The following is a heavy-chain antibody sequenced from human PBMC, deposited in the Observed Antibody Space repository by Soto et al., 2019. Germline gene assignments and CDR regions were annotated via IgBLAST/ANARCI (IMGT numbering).Heavy chain of an antibody. Sequence: SETLSLTCAVYGGSFSGYYWSWIRQPPGKGLEWIGEINHSGSTNYNPSLKSRVTISVDTSKNQFSLKLSSVTAADTAVYYCARAGIAAAGTQNTPLNWSDPWGQGTLVTVSS. CDR2: INHSGST. D-gene: IGHD6-13*01. J-gene: IGHJ5*02. CDR3: ARAGIAAAGTQNTPLNWSDP. V-gene: IGHV4-34*01. CDR1: GGSFSGYY.